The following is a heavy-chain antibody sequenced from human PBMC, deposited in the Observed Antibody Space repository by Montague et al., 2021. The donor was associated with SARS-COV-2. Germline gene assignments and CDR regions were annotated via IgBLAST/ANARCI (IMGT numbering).Heavy chain of an antibody. CDR1: GFTFSSYA. Sequence: SRRLSCAASGFTFSSYAMHWFRQAPGKGLEWVAVISYDGSNKYYVDSVKGRFTISRDNSKNTLYLQMNSLRAEDTAVYYCARSLSGSYWGAFDIWGQGTMVTVSS. CDR3: ARSLSGSYWGAFDI. CDR2: ISYDGSNK. D-gene: IGHD1-26*01. J-gene: IGHJ3*02. V-gene: IGHV3-30*04.